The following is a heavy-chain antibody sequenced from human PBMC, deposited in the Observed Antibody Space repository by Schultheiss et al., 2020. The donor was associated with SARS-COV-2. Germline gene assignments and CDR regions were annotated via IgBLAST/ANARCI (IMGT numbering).Heavy chain of an antibody. D-gene: IGHD5-18*01. CDR3: AKDIGTGDRGYSYYGMDV. CDR1: GFTFGDYA. Sequence: SLKISCAASGFTFGDYAMHWVRQAPEKGLEWVAGVSWNSGHIDYADSVKGRFTISRDNAKNSLYLQMKSLRAEDTALYYCAKDIGTGDRGYSYYGMDVWGQGTTVTVSS. CDR2: VSWNSGHI. V-gene: IGHV3-9*01. J-gene: IGHJ6*02.